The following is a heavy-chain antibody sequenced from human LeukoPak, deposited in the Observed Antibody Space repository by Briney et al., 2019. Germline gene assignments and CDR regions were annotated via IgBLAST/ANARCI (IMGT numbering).Heavy chain of an antibody. V-gene: IGHV1-69*13. J-gene: IGHJ6*03. CDR1: GGTFSSYA. Sequence: GASVKVSCKASGGTFSSYAISWVRQAPGQGLEWMGGIIPIFGTANYAQKFQGRVTITADESTSTAYMELSSLRSEDTAVYYCARGPLWSSPYYYYYMDVWGKGTTVTVSS. D-gene: IGHD2-21*01. CDR2: IIPIFGTA. CDR3: ARGPLWSSPYYYYYMDV.